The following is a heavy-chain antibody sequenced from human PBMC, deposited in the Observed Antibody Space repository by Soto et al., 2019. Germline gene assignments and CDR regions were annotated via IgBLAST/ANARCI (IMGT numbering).Heavy chain of an antibody. Sequence: QVQLVQSGAEVKKPGSSVKVSCKASGGTFSSYAISWVRQAPGQGLKWMGGIIPIFGTANYAQKFQGRVTITADESTSTAYMELSSLRTEDTAVYYCARGALVEATTYYYYGMDVWGQGTTVTVSS. CDR3: ARGALVEATTYYYYGMDV. CDR2: IIPIFGTA. D-gene: IGHD5-12*01. V-gene: IGHV1-69*01. CDR1: GGTFSSYA. J-gene: IGHJ6*02.